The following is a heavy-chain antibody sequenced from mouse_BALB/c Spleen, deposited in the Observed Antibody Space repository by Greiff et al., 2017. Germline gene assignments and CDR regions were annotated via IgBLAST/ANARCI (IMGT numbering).Heavy chain of an antibody. J-gene: IGHJ1*01. CDR3: VREEDHWNFAD. CDR2: IWPGGGT. V-gene: IGHV2-9-2*01. CDR1: GFSLTSYD. Sequence: QVQLKESGPGLVAPSQTLSITCTVSGFSLTSYDISWIRQPPGKGLEWLGVIWPGGGTNYNAAFMSRLSISNDNSKSQGFLKMNSLRTDDTAIYYCVREEDHWNFADWGAGTPVTVS.